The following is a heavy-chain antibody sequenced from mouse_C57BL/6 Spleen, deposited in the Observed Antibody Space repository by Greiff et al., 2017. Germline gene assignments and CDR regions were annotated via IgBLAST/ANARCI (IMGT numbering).Heavy chain of an antibody. J-gene: IGHJ1*03. CDR1: GFTFSDYG. Sequence: EASGFTFSDYGMHWVRQAPEKGLEWVAYISSGSSTIYYADTVKGRFTISRDNAKNTLFLQMTSLRSEDTAMYYCARHGINYYGSSYVNWYFDVWGTGTTVTVSS. D-gene: IGHD1-1*01. CDR2: ISSGSSTI. V-gene: IGHV5-17*01. CDR3: ARHGINYYGSSYVNWYFDV.